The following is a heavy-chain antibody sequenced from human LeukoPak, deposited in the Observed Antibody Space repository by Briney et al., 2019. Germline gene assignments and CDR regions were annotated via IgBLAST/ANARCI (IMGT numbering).Heavy chain of an antibody. V-gene: IGHV3-21*01. CDR2: ISSTSRYI. CDR1: GFTFSSYS. CDR3: TRAVAADDFSPGY. J-gene: IGHJ4*02. D-gene: IGHD3/OR15-3a*01. Sequence: PGGSLRLSCVASGFTFSSYSMNWVRQAPGKGLEWVSCISSTSRYIYYADSVKGGFTIPRDNAKNSVYLQRNSLRAEDTAVYYCTRAVAADDFSPGYWGQGTLVIVSS.